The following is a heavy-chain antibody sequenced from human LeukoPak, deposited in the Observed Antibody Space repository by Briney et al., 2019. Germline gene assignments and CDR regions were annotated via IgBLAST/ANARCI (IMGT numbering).Heavy chain of an antibody. J-gene: IGHJ4*02. V-gene: IGHV1-8*01. CDR1: GYIFTSYD. Sequence: ASVKVSCKASGYIFTSYDINWVRQATGQGLEWMGWTNPNSGNTGYAQKFQGRVTMTRNTSISTAYMELSSLRSEDTAVYYCARDSCSGGSCYIDYWGQGTLVTVSS. D-gene: IGHD2-15*01. CDR2: TNPNSGNT. CDR3: ARDSCSGGSCYIDY.